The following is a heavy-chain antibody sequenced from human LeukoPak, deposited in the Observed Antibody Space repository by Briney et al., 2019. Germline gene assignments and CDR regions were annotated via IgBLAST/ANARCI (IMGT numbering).Heavy chain of an antibody. CDR3: ARDPAYAGGSYYLLSRNAFDI. CDR2: INWNGGST. J-gene: IGHJ3*02. D-gene: IGHD1-26*01. V-gene: IGHV3-20*04. CDR1: GFTFDDFG. Sequence: PGGSLRLSCAASGFTFDDFGMSWVRQAPGKGLEWVSGINWNGGSTGYADSVKGRFTISRDNAKNSLYLQMNSLRAEDTALYYCARDPAYAGGSYYLLSRNAFDIWGQGTMVTVSS.